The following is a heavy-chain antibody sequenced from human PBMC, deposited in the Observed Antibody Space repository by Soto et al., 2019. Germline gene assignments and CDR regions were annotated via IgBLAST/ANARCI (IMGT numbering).Heavy chain of an antibody. Sequence: PGDSPTISCTWSAYRVNICLIGWGRQMPGKGLEWIGMIYPGDSDTTYSPSFQGQITMSVDKSISTAYLQWSSLKASDSATYYCARQGSNGAYVYYPMDVWGHGKKVTGS. J-gene: IGHJ6*02. D-gene: IGHD3-10*01. V-gene: IGHV5-51*01. CDR1: AYRVNICL. CDR2: IYPGDSDT. CDR3: ARQGSNGAYVYYPMDV.